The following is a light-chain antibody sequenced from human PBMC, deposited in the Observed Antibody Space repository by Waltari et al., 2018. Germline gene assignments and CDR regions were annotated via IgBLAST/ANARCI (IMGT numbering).Light chain of an antibody. CDR3: QQRSNWVLT. V-gene: IGKV3-11*01. J-gene: IGKJ4*01. Sequence: EIVLTQSPATLSLSPGERATLSCRASQSVGTNLAWYQQKPGQAPRLLIYDASNRATGIPARFRGSGSGTDFILTISSLEPEDFAVYYCQQRSNWVLTFGGGTKVEI. CDR1: QSVGTN. CDR2: DAS.